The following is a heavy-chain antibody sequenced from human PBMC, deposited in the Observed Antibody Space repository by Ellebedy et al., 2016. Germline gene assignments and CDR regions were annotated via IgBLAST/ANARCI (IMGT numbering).Heavy chain of an antibody. V-gene: IGHV1-18*04. CDR2: VNTFSGNT. CDR1: GYTFTTFS. CDR3: AKTSGWGYGEN. Sequence: ASVKVSXXASGYTFTTFSITWVRQVPGQGLEWMGFVNTFSGNTKFAQKFRGRVSMTTDSSTHTAYMDLRSLRSDDTAMYYCAKTSGWGYGENWGQGTLVTVSS. J-gene: IGHJ4*02. D-gene: IGHD3-10*01.